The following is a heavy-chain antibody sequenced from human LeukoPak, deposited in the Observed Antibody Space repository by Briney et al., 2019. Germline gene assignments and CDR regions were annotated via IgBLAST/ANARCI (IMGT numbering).Heavy chain of an antibody. Sequence: SESLSLTCAVYGGSFSGYYRSWIRQPPGKGLEWIGEINHSGSTNYNPSLKSRVTISVDTSKNQFFLKLSSVTAADTAVYYCARGRGGYYYYYYMDVWGKGTTVPVS. J-gene: IGHJ6*03. D-gene: IGHD3-10*01. V-gene: IGHV4-34*01. CDR2: INHSGST. CDR1: GGSFSGYY. CDR3: ARGRGGYYYYYYMDV.